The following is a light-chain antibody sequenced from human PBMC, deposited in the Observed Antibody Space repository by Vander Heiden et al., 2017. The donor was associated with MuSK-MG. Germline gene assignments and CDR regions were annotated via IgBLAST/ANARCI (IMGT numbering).Light chain of an antibody. CDR3: QQSYTTPLT. J-gene: IGKJ4*01. CDR1: QSISRY. Sequence: SQMTQSPSSLSASVGDRVTITCRASQSISRYLNWYQQKPGKAPRLLIHAASSLQSGVPSRFSGSGSGTDFTLTISSLQAEDFATYHCQQSYTTPLTFGGGTKVEIK. V-gene: IGKV1-39*01. CDR2: AAS.